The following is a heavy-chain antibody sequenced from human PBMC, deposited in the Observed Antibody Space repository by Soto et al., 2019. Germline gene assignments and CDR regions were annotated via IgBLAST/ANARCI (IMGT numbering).Heavy chain of an antibody. V-gene: IGHV3-21*01. CDR3: ARAKLRILEDIVVVPAASGFDP. CDR2: ISSSSSYI. D-gene: IGHD2-2*01. CDR1: GFTFSSYS. Sequence: EVQLVESGGGLVKPGGSLRLSCAASGFTFSSYSVNWVRQAPGKGLEWVSSISSSSSYIYYADSVKGRFTISRDNAKNSLYLQMNSLRAEDTAVYYCARAKLRILEDIVVVPAASGFDPWGQGTLVTVSS. J-gene: IGHJ5*02.